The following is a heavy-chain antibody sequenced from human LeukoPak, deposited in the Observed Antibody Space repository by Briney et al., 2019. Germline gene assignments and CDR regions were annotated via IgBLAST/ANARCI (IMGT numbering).Heavy chain of an antibody. CDR3: ARASEPTMIDY. J-gene: IGHJ4*02. D-gene: IGHD1-26*01. V-gene: IGHV3-74*01. CDR2: INRDGSTT. CDR1: GSTLSTYW. Sequence: GGSLRLSCAASGSTLSTYWMHWVRQAPGRGLVWVSRINRDGSTTNYADSVKGRFTISRDNAKNTLYLQMNSLRAEDTAVYYCARASEPTMIDYWGQGNLVTVSS.